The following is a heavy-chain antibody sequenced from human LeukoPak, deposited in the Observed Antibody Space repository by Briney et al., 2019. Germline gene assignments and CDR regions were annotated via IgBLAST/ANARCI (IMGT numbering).Heavy chain of an antibody. D-gene: IGHD3-16*01. J-gene: IGHJ6*03. CDR3: ARDNPYVEYYMDV. V-gene: IGHV3-49*04. CDR1: GFTFGDYA. Sequence: GGSLRLSCTASGFTFGDYAMSWVRQAPGKRLEWVGFIRSKAYGGTTEYAASVKGRFTISRDNAKNSLYLQMNSLRAEDTAVYYCARDNPYVEYYMDVWGKGTTVTVSS. CDR2: IRSKAYGGTT.